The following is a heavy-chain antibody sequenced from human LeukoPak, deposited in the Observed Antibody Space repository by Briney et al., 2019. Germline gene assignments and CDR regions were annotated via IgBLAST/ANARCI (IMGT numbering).Heavy chain of an antibody. J-gene: IGHJ4*02. V-gene: IGHV4-30-4*08. Sequence: SETLSLTCTVSGGSISSGDYYWSWIRQPPGKGLEWIGYIYYSGSTYYNPSLKSRVTISVDTSKNQFSLKLSSVTAADTAVYYCARVEYNLKDEGFDYWGQGTLVTDSS. CDR2: IYYSGST. CDR3: ARVEYNLKDEGFDY. CDR1: GGSISSGDYY. D-gene: IGHD1-14*01.